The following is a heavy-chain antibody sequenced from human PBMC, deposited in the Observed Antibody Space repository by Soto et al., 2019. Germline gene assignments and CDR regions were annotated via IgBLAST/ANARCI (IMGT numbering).Heavy chain of an antibody. CDR2: IFYNGGA. D-gene: IGHD7-27*01. CDR3: ARDGDHDYFYGMDI. J-gene: IGHJ6*02. V-gene: IGHV4-59*01. CDR1: FGPMRGYY. Sequence: LQESVPGLVKASETLSLSCSVSFGPMRGYYWSWIRQPPGKGLEWIANIFYNGGANYNPSLRSRVTSSVEKSKNSFSLRLTSVTPADTAVYYCARDGDHDYFYGMDIWGQGTTVTVS.